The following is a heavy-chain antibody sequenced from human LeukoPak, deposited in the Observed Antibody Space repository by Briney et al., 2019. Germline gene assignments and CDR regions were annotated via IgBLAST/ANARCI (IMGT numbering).Heavy chain of an antibody. Sequence: TSETLSLTCTVSGGSISSSSYYWGWIRQPPGKGLEWIGSIYHSGSTHFNPSLKSRVTISVDTSKNQFSLKLSSVTAADTAVYYCASIIAAAVPGGNWFDPWGQGTLVTVSS. D-gene: IGHD6-13*01. CDR2: IYHSGST. CDR1: GGSISSSSYY. V-gene: IGHV4-39*07. J-gene: IGHJ5*02. CDR3: ASIIAAAVPGGNWFDP.